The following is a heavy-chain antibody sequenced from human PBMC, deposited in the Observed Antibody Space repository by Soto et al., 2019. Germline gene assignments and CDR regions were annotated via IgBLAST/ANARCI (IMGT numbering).Heavy chain of an antibody. J-gene: IGHJ6*02. Sequence: HPGGSLRLSCAASGFTFSNYWMSWVRQAPGKGLEWVANIKPDGSEKYYVDSVKGRFTISRDNAKKSLYLQMNSLRAEDTAVYKCATASYFDGMAFWGQGITVTVSS. CDR2: IKPDGSEK. V-gene: IGHV3-7*01. CDR1: GFTFSNYW. CDR3: ATASYFDGMAF.